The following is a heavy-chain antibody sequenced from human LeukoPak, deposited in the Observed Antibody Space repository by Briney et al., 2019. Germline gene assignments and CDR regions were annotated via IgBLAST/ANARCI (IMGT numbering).Heavy chain of an antibody. CDR1: GFTFSSYA. J-gene: IGHJ4*02. CDR2: ISGSGGST. CDR3: ARYSSDYFDY. V-gene: IGHV3-23*01. Sequence: GGSLGLPCAASGFTFSSYAMSWVRQAPGKGLEWVSAISGSGGSTYYADSVKGRFTISRDNSKNTLYLQMNSLRAEDTAVYYCARYSSDYFDYWGQGTLVTVSS. D-gene: IGHD6-19*01.